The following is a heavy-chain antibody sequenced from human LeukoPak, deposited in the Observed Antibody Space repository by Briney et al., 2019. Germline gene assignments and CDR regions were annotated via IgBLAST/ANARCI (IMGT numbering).Heavy chain of an antibody. D-gene: IGHD3-9*01. V-gene: IGHV4-39*07. CDR3: AREVWYDILTGYYFDY. Sequence: SETLSLTCTVSGCSISSSSYYWGWIRQPPGKGLEWIGSIYYSGSTYYNPSLKSRVTISVDTSKNQFSLKLSSVTAADTAVYYCAREVWYDILTGYYFDYWGQGTLVTVSS. CDR2: IYYSGST. CDR1: GCSISSSSYY. J-gene: IGHJ4*02.